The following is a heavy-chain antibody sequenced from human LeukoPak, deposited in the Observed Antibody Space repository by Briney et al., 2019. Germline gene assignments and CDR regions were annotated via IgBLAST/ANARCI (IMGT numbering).Heavy chain of an antibody. CDR3: ARVGSSWSYYFDY. V-gene: IGHV4-39*07. CDR1: GGSISSSSYY. CDR2: IYYSGST. D-gene: IGHD6-13*01. J-gene: IGHJ4*02. Sequence: SETLSLTCTVSGGSISSSSYYWGWIRQPPGKGLEWIGSIYYSGSTYYNPSLKSRVTISVDTSKNQFSLKLSSVTAADTAVYYCARVGSSWSYYFDYWGQGILVTVSS.